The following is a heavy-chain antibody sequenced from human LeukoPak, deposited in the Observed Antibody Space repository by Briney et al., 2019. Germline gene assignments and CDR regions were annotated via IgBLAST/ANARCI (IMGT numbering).Heavy chain of an antibody. Sequence: GRSLRLSCAASGFTFSSYAMHWVRQAPAKGQEWVAVISYDGSNKYYADSVKGRFTISRDNSKNTLYLQMNSLRAEDTAVYYCARGSVTTFYYYGMDLWGKGTTVTVSS. V-gene: IGHV3-30*04. J-gene: IGHJ6*04. CDR1: GFTFSSYA. D-gene: IGHD4-11*01. CDR3: ARGSVTTFYYYGMDL. CDR2: ISYDGSNK.